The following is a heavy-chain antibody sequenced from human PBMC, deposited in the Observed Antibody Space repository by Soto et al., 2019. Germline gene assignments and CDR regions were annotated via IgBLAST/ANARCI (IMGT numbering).Heavy chain of an antibody. J-gene: IGHJ5*02. D-gene: IGHD6-13*01. CDR1: GGSFSSGAYH. Sequence: PSETLSLTCTVSGGSFSSGAYHWGWVRQHPGQGLEWIASISYRGITYSNPSLKSRLSMSVDTSKNQFSLNLTSVTAADTAVYHCARMSATGTRWFDPWGQGTLVTVSS. V-gene: IGHV4-31*03. CDR2: ISYRGIT. CDR3: ARMSATGTRWFDP.